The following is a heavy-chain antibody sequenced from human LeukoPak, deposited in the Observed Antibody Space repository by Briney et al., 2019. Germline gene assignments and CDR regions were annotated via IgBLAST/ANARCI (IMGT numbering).Heavy chain of an antibody. J-gene: IGHJ5*02. CDR1: GGSISSSSYY. CDR2: IYYSGST. V-gene: IGHV4-39*07. D-gene: IGHD6-13*01. CDR3: ARVKYRSSWYEADWFDP. Sequence: SETLSLTCTVSGGSISSSSYYWGWIRQPPGKGLEWIGSIYYSGSTYYNPSLKSRVTISVDTSKNQFSLKLSSVTAADTAVYYCARVKYRSSWYEADWFDPWGQGTLVIVSS.